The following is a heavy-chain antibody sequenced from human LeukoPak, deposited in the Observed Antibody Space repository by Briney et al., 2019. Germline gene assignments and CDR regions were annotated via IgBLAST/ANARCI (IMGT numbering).Heavy chain of an antibody. CDR3: AREGYDFWSGYYYYYGMDV. J-gene: IGHJ6*02. Sequence: SETLSLTCTVSGGSISSSSYYWGWIRQPPGTGLERIGSIYYSGSTYYNPSLKSRVTISVDTSKNQFSLKLSSVTAADTAVYYCAREGYDFWSGYYYYYGMDVWGQGTTVTVSS. V-gene: IGHV4-39*01. CDR1: GGSISSSSYY. CDR2: IYYSGST. D-gene: IGHD3-3*01.